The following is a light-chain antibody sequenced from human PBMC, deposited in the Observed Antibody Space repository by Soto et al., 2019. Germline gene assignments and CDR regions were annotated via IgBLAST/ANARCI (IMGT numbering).Light chain of an antibody. CDR3: QQRSNWPPEFT. Sequence: EVVMTQSPATLSVSPGERVTFSCRASQSVTTNLAWYQHKPGQSPRLLISDASTGASGIPPRFSGSGSGTEFTLTIDRLQSADFAVYYCQQRSNWPPEFTFGPGTKVDIK. CDR1: QSVTTN. J-gene: IGKJ3*01. V-gene: IGKV3-15*01. CDR2: DAS.